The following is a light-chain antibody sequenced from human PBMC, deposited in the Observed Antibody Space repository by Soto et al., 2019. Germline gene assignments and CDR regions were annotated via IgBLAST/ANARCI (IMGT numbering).Light chain of an antibody. V-gene: IGKV3-20*01. CDR3: QQYGSSPLIS. CDR1: QTVSITY. CDR2: GAS. J-gene: IGKJ5*01. Sequence: VLTQSPGTLSLSPGESATLSCRASQTVSITYLTWYQQKPGQAPRLLIFGASKRATGIPDRFSGSGSGRGFTLTISGLEPEDFAVYSCQQYGSSPLISFGQGTRLEIK.